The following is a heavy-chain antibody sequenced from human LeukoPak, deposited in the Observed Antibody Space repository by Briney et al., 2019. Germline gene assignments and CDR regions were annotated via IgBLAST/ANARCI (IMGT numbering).Heavy chain of an antibody. CDR1: GFTFSSYS. V-gene: IGHV3-21*01. CDR3: ATPYVLLWFGDPAPFDY. CDR2: ISSSSSYI. J-gene: IGHJ4*02. D-gene: IGHD3-10*01. Sequence: GGSLRLSCAASGFTFSSYSMNWVRQAPGKGLEWVSSISSSSSYIYYADSVKGRFTISRDNAKNSLYLQMNSLRAEDTAVYYCATPYVLLWFGDPAPFDYWGQGTLVTVSS.